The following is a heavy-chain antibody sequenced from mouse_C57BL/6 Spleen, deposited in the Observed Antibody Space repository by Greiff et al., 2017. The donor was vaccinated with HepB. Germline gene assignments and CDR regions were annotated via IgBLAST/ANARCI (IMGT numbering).Heavy chain of an antibody. V-gene: IGHV1-15*01. CDR1: GYTFTDYE. Sequence: QVQLQQSGAELVRPGASVTLSCKASGYTFTDYEMHWVKQTPVHGLEWIGAIDPDTGGTAYNQKFKGKAILTADKSSSTAYMELRSLTSEDSAVYYCTRWITAVVAPCYFDYWGQGTTLTVSS. J-gene: IGHJ2*01. CDR2: IDPDTGGT. D-gene: IGHD1-1*01. CDR3: TRWITAVVAPCYFDY.